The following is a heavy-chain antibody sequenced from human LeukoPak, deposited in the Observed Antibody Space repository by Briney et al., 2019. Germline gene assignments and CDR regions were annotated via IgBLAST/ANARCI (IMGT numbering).Heavy chain of an antibody. V-gene: IGHV4-39*01. CDR3: ARKYWRFDP. J-gene: IGHJ5*02. D-gene: IGHD2-15*01. CDR2: IYYSGST. Sequence: PSETLSLTCTVSGGSISSCSYYWGWVRQPPGKGLEWIGSIYYSGSTYYNPSLKSRVTISVDTSKNQFSLKLSSVTAADTAVYYCARKYWRFDPWGQGTLVTVSS. CDR1: GGSISSCSYY.